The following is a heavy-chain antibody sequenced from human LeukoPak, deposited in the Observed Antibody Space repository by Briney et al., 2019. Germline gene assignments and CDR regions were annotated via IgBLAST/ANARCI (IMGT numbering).Heavy chain of an antibody. J-gene: IGHJ4*02. D-gene: IGHD3-22*01. V-gene: IGHV3-53*01. CDR1: GFTVGSNY. CDR3: ARAVPSTYYYDSSGYPDY. CDR2: IHSGGST. Sequence: GGSLRLSCAASGFTVGSNYMSWVRQAPGKGLEWVSGIHSGGSTYYADSVKGRFTISRDNSKNTLYLQMNSLKAEDTAVYYCARAVPSTYYYDSSGYPDYWGQGTLVTVSS.